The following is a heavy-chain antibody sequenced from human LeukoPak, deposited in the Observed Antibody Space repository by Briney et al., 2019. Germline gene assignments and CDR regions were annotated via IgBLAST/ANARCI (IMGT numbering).Heavy chain of an antibody. J-gene: IGHJ3*02. CDR2: INSDGSST. CDR1: GFTLSSYW. Sequence: PGGSLRLSCAASGFTLSSYWMHWVRQAPGKGLVWVSRINSDGSSTGYADSVKGRFTISRDNAKNSLYLQMNSLRAEDTAVYYCARDPDYYGSGSSYAFDIWGQGTMVTVSS. D-gene: IGHD3-10*01. V-gene: IGHV3-74*01. CDR3: ARDPDYYGSGSSYAFDI.